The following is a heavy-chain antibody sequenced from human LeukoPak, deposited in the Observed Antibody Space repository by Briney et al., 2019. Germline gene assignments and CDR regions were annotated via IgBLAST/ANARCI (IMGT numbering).Heavy chain of an antibody. CDR2: ISWNSGSI. J-gene: IGHJ4*02. D-gene: IGHD3-22*01. Sequence: PGGSLRLSCAASGFTFDDYAMHWVRQAPGKGLEWVSGISWNSGSIAYADSVKGRFTISRDNAKNSLYLQMSSLRAEDTALYYCAKDISYDSSGYYSYWGQGTLVTVSS. CDR3: AKDISYDSSGYYSY. V-gene: IGHV3-9*01. CDR1: GFTFDDYA.